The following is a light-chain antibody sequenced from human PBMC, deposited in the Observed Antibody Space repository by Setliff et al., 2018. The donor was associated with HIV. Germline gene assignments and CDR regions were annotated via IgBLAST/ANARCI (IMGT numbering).Light chain of an antibody. CDR3: NSYTSSSTCV. V-gene: IGLV2-14*03. CDR1: RSDVGGYNS. CDR2: EVS. Sequence: QSALTQPASVSGSPGQSITISCTGTRSDVGGYNSVSWYQQHPGKVPKVLIYEVSNRPSGVSNRFSGSKSGNTASLTISGLQAEDEADYYCNSYTSSSTCVFGTGTKVTVL. J-gene: IGLJ1*01.